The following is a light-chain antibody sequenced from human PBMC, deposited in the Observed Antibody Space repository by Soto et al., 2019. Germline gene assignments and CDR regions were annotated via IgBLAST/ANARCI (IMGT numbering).Light chain of an antibody. V-gene: IGKV3-20*01. CDR3: QQYGNSPPYT. CDR1: HSMSNIY. CDR2: GAS. J-gene: IGKJ2*01. Sequence: EIVLTQSPGTLSLSPGERATLSGRASHSMSNIYLAWYQHKTGQPPRLLIYGASNRATGIPDRFSGSGSGTDFTLTISRLEPEDFAVYYCQQYGNSPPYTFGQGTKLEIK.